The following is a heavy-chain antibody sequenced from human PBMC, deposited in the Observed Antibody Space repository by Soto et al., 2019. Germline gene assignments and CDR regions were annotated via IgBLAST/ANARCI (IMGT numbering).Heavy chain of an antibody. D-gene: IGHD1-26*01. Sequence: EVQLVGSGGGLVQPGGSLRLSCAASGFTFSSYSMRWVRQAPGKGLEYVSAISSNGGTTSYANSVKGRFTISRDNSKNMLYLQMGSLRAEDMAVHYCGGYSGDGIWSWGQGTLVTVSS. CDR1: GFTFSSYS. J-gene: IGHJ5*02. CDR2: ISSNGGTT. V-gene: IGHV3-64*01. CDR3: GGYSGDGIWS.